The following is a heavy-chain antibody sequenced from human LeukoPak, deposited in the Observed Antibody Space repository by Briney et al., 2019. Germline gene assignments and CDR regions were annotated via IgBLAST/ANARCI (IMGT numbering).Heavy chain of an antibody. Sequence: GESLKISCKGSGYSFTSYWIGWVRQMPGKGLEWMGIIYPGDSDTRYSPSFQGQVTISADKSTSTAYLQWSSLKASDTAMYYCARPTTYYDFWSGYWAGPFDYWGQGTLVTVSS. CDR3: ARPTTYYDFWSGYWAGPFDY. CDR2: IYPGDSDT. CDR1: GYSFTSYW. J-gene: IGHJ4*02. V-gene: IGHV5-51*01. D-gene: IGHD3-3*01.